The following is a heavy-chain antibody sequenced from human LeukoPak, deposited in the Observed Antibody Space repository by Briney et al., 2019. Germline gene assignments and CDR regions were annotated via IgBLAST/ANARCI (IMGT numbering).Heavy chain of an antibody. D-gene: IGHD2-21*01. CDR1: GFTFSIYA. J-gene: IGHJ4*02. V-gene: IGHV3-23*01. Sequence: GGSLRLSCAASGFTFSIYAISWVRQAPGKGLEWVSAISGSGGSTYYADSVKGRFTISRDNSKNTLYLQMNSLRAEDTAVYYCAKDELLPKTFDYWGQGTLVTVSS. CDR3: AKDELLPKTFDY. CDR2: ISGSGGST.